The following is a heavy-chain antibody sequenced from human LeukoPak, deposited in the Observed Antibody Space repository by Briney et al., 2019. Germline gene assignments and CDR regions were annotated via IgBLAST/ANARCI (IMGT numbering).Heavy chain of an antibody. D-gene: IGHD3-3*01. Sequence: PSQTLSLTCTVSGGSISSGGYYWSWIRQHPGKGLEWIGYIYYSGSTYYNPSLKSRVTISVDTSKNQFSLKLNSVTAADTAVYYCARVVLRFLEWSLRGNWFDPWGQGTLVTVSS. V-gene: IGHV4-31*03. CDR1: GGSISSGGYY. CDR3: ARVVLRFLEWSLRGNWFDP. J-gene: IGHJ5*02. CDR2: IYYSGST.